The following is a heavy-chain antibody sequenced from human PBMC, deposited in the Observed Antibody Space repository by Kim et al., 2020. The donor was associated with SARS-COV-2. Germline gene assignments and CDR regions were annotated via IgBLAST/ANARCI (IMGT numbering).Heavy chain of an antibody. CDR3: ARGRMTNRDCSSTSCYQLDYYMDV. Sequence: SETLSLTCAVYGGSFSGYYWSWIRQPPGKGLEWIGEINHSGSTNYNPSLKSRVTISVDTSKNQFSLKLSSVTAADTAVYYCARGRMTNRDCSSTSCYQLDYYMDVWGKGTTVTVSS. D-gene: IGHD2-2*01. CDR1: GGSFSGYY. CDR2: INHSGST. V-gene: IGHV4-34*01. J-gene: IGHJ6*03.